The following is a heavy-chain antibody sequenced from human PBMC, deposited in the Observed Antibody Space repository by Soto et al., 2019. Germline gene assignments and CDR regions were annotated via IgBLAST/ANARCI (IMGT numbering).Heavy chain of an antibody. CDR2: IYDSGST. Sequence: ASETLSLTCSVSGASISSGDYYWSWIRQHPGKGLEWIGYIYDSGSTYYNPSLKSRVTISVDTSKNQFSLKLSSVTAADTAVYYCASIYDSSGYYYGNNWFDLWGRGTLVTVSS. V-gene: IGHV4-31*03. CDR3: ASIYDSSGYYYGNNWFDL. J-gene: IGHJ2*01. CDR1: GASISSGDYY. D-gene: IGHD3-22*01.